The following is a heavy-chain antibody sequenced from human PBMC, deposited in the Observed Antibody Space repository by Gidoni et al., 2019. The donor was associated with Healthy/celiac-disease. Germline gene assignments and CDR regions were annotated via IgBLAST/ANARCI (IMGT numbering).Heavy chain of an antibody. CDR1: VFTFSSYW. CDR2: IKQDGSEK. V-gene: IGHV3-7*03. D-gene: IGHD2-15*01. J-gene: IGHJ3*02. Sequence: EVQLVESGGGLVQPGGSLRLSCAASVFTFSSYWMSWVRQAPGKGREWVANIKQDGSEKYYVDSVKGRFTISRDNAKNSLYLQMNSLRAEDTAVYYCARDDGYCSGGSCSTFDAFDIWGQGTMVTVSS. CDR3: ARDDGYCSGGSCSTFDAFDI.